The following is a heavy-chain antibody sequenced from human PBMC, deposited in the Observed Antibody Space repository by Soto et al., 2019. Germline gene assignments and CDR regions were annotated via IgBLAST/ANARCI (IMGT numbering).Heavy chain of an antibody. CDR2: INAGNGNT. J-gene: IGHJ3*02. D-gene: IGHD2-15*01. Sequence: ASVKVSCKASGYTFTTYAMNWVRQASGQRLEWMGWINAGNGNTKYSQKFQGRVTITRDTSASTAYMELSSLRSEDTAVYYCARDLCSGGSCYSDLFDAFDIWGQGTMVTVSS. CDR3: ARDLCSGGSCYSDLFDAFDI. CDR1: GYTFTTYA. V-gene: IGHV1-3*01.